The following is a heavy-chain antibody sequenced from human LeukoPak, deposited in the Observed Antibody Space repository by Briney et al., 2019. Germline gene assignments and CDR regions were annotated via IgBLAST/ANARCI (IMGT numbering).Heavy chain of an antibody. V-gene: IGHV3-30*18. CDR1: GFTFSSYG. J-gene: IGHJ4*02. CDR3: AKDDGIAAAGTH. D-gene: IGHD6-13*01. Sequence: GRSLRLSCAASGFTFSSYGMHWVRQAPGKGPEWVAVISYDGSNKYYADSVKGRFTISRDNSKNTLYLQMNSLRAEDTAVYYCAKDDGIAAAGTHWGQGTLVTVSS. CDR2: ISYDGSNK.